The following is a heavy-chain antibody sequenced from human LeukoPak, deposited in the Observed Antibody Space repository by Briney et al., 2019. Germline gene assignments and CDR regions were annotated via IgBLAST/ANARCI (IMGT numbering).Heavy chain of an antibody. V-gene: IGHV1-24*01. J-gene: IGHJ6*04. Sequence: GASVKVSCKVSGYTLTELSMHWVRQAPGKGLEWMGGFDPEDGETIYAQKFQGRVTMTEDTSTDTAYMELSSLRSEDTAVHYCTAAGTGYYGMDVWGKGTTVTVSS. CDR2: FDPEDGET. CDR3: TAAGTGYYGMDV. CDR1: GYTLTELS. D-gene: IGHD6-13*01.